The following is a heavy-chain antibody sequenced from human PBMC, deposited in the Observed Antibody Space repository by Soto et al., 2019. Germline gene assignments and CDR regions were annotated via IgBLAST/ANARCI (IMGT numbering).Heavy chain of an antibody. D-gene: IGHD1-26*01. Sequence: SETLSLTCSVSGGSISSSSDYWVWIRQPPGKGLEWIGSIYYSGSSYYNPSLKRRVTISVDTSKNQFSLKLSSVTAADTAIYYCARHIRGWQLLLYFDYWGQGTLVTVS. CDR2: IYYSGSS. CDR1: GGSISSSSDY. CDR3: ARHIRGWQLLLYFDY. J-gene: IGHJ4*02. V-gene: IGHV4-39*01.